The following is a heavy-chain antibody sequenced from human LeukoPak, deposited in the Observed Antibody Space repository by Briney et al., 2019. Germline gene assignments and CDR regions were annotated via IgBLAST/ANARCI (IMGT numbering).Heavy chain of an antibody. D-gene: IGHD3-10*01. Sequence: PGGSLRLSCAASGFTFNSHGMSWVRQAPGKGLEWVSAIGGSGGGTYYADSVKGRFTISRDNSKNTLYLQMNSLRAEDTAVYYCAVERVRGVIIKRGNALGYWGQGTLVTVSS. J-gene: IGHJ4*02. CDR3: AVERVRGVIIKRGNALGY. CDR1: GFTFNSHG. V-gene: IGHV3-23*01. CDR2: IGGSGGGT.